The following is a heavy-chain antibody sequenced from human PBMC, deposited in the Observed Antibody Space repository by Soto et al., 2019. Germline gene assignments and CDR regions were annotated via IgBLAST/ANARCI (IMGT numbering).Heavy chain of an antibody. CDR1: GGSISSGENF. Sequence: SETLSFTCTVSGGSISSGENFWNWIRQSPGKGLEWIGYIHHSGSTYYNPSLKSRLTISVDTSKNQISLKLNSVTAADTAVYYCARDTGTYPYYFDYWGQGTLVTVSS. J-gene: IGHJ4*02. D-gene: IGHD1-26*01. CDR2: IHHSGST. CDR3: ARDTGTYPYYFDY. V-gene: IGHV4-30-4*01.